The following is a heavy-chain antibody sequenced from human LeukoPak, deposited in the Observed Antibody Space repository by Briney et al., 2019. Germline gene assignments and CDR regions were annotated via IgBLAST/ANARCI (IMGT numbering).Heavy chain of an antibody. V-gene: IGHV3-21*01. CDR1: GFTFSNAW. Sequence: GGSLRLSCAASGFTFSNAWMSWVRQAPGKGLEWVSCISSSSSYIYYADSVKGRFTISRDNAKNSLFLQMNSLTADDTAVYYCARERTTIVSGTTIGAYWGQGTLVTVSS. J-gene: IGHJ4*02. CDR2: ISSSSSYI. D-gene: IGHD2/OR15-2a*01. CDR3: ARERTTIVSGTTIGAY.